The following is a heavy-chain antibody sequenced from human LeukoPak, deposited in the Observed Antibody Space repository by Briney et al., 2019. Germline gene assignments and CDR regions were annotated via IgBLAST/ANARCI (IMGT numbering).Heavy chain of an antibody. CDR3: ARDSEPSVVVPALYYYDMDV. CDR1: GGTFSSYA. V-gene: IGHV1-69*13. D-gene: IGHD2-2*01. Sequence: ASVKVSCKASGGTFSSYAISWVRQAPGQGLEWMGGIIPIFGTANYAQKFQGRVTITADESTSTAYMELSSLRSEDTAVYYCARDSEPSVVVPALYYYDMDVWGQGTTVTVSS. CDR2: IIPIFGTA. J-gene: IGHJ6*02.